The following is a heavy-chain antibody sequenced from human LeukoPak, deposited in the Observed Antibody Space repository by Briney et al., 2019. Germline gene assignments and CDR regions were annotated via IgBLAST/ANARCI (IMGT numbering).Heavy chain of an antibody. CDR3: ARMGDSSGYLDWFDP. CDR1: GGSFSGYY. CDR2: IYYSGST. D-gene: IGHD3-22*01. Sequence: SETLSLTCAVYGGSFSGYYWSWIRQPPGKGLEWIGYIYYSGSTNYNPSLKSRVTISVDTSKNQFSLKLSSVTAADTAVYYCARMGDSSGYLDWFDPWGQGTLVTVSS. J-gene: IGHJ5*02. V-gene: IGHV4-59*01.